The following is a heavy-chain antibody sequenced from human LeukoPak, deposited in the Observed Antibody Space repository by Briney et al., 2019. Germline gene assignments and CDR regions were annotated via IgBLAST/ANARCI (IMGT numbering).Heavy chain of an antibody. V-gene: IGHV3-23*01. Sequence: GGSLRLSCAASGSTFSRSYMGWVRQAPGKGLEWVSAISGSGGSTYYADSVKGRFTISRDNSKNTVYLHMDSLRVEDTAIYYCARGALIPDFRGQGTLVTVSS. CDR2: ISGSGGST. CDR3: ARGALIPDF. J-gene: IGHJ4*02. D-gene: IGHD2-21*01. CDR1: GSTFSRSY.